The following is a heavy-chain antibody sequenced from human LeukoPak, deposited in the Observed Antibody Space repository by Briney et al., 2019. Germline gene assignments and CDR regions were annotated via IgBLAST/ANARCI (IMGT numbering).Heavy chain of an antibody. CDR1: GYSFTSYW. CDR3: ARHSHGDIVVVPAANDAFDI. CDR2: TYPGDSDT. Sequence: GESLKISCKGSGYSFTSYWIGWVRQMPGKGLEWMGITYPGDSDTRYSPSFQGQVTISADKSISTAYLQWSSLKASDTAMYYCARHSHGDIVVVPAANDAFDIWGQGTMVTVSS. V-gene: IGHV5-51*01. J-gene: IGHJ3*02. D-gene: IGHD2-2*01.